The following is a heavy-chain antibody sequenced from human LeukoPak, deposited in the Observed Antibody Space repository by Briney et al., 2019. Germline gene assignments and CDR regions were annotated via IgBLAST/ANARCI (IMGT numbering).Heavy chain of an antibody. J-gene: IGHJ4*02. CDR2: INGDGRRT. Sequence: PGASLRLSCAASGFTFSNYWMHWVRLAPGKGLVWVSRINGDGRRTTYEDSVKGRFTISRDNARNTVFLQMNSLRAEDTAVYYCTRGGGVVSPMSDWGYWGQGTLATVSS. D-gene: IGHD5/OR15-5a*01. V-gene: IGHV3-74*01. CDR3: TRGGGVVSPMSDWGY. CDR1: GFTFSNYW.